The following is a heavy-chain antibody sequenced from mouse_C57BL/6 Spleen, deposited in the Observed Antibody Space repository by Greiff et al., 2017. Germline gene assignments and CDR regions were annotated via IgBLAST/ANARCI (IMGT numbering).Heavy chain of an antibody. V-gene: IGHV1-7*01. CDR2: INPSSGYT. CDR1: GYTFTSYW. Sequence: QVQLQQSGAELAKPGASVKLSCKASGYTFTSYWMHWVKQRPGQGLEWIGNINPSSGYTKYNQKFKDKATITADKASSTAYMQLSSLTYEDSAVYYCASDYYDSSYDYAMDYWGQGTSVTVSS. CDR3: ASDYYDSSYDYAMDY. J-gene: IGHJ4*01. D-gene: IGHD1-1*01.